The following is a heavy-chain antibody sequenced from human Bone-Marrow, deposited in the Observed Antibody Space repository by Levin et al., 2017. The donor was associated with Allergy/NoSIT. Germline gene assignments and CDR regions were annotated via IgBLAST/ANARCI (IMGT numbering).Heavy chain of an antibody. CDR3: ARDHAPNSYGYGY. D-gene: IGHD5-18*01. CDR1: GGSISSSGYY. V-gene: IGHV4-39*07. J-gene: IGHJ4*02. CDR2: IYYSGST. Sequence: SQTLSLTCTVSGGSISSSGYYWAWIRQPPGEGLEWIASIYYSGSTYYNPSLKSRVTISVDTSKNQFSLKVSSVTAADTAVYYCARDHAPNSYGYGYWGQGTLVIVSS.